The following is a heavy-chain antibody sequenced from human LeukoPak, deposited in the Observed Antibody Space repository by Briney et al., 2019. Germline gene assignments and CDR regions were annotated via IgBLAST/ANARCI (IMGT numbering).Heavy chain of an antibody. CDR3: ARVAKDSSGWRPQYYFDY. CDR1: GYTFTNYA. CDR2: ISAYNGNT. J-gene: IGHJ4*02. V-gene: IGHV1-18*01. Sequence: ASVKVSCKASGYTFTNYAISWVRQAPGQGLEWMGWISAYNGNTNYAQKLQGRVTMTTDTSTSTAYMELRSLRSDDTAVYYCARVAKDSSGWRPQYYFDYWGQGTLVTVSS. D-gene: IGHD6-19*01.